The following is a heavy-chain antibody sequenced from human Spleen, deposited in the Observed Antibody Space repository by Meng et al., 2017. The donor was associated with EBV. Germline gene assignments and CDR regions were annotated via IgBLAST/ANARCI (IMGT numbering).Heavy chain of an antibody. V-gene: IGHV4-61*01. Sequence: QVQLEEARPGLVKPSETLSLTCTVSGGSVSSGSYYWNWIRQPPGKGLEWIGYIYYTGNTNYNPSLKSRVSMSIDTSTNQFSLNLSPVTAADTAIYYCTRAGASLYPPSWGQGTLVTVSS. J-gene: IGHJ5*02. D-gene: IGHD3-10*01. CDR3: TRAGASLYPPS. CDR2: IYYTGNT. CDR1: GGSVSSGSYY.